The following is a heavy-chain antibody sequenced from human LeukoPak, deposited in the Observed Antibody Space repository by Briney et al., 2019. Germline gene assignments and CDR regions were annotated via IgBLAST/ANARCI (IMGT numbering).Heavy chain of an antibody. CDR1: GFTFSSYW. V-gene: IGHV3-7*01. J-gene: IGHJ6*03. D-gene: IGHD3-10*01. CDR2: IKQDGSEK. CDR3: ARVWFGELYYYYMDV. Sequence: HPGGSLRLSCAASGFTFSSYWMSWVRQAPGKGLEWVANIKQDGSEKYYVDSVKGRFTISRDNAKNSLYLQTNSLRAEDTAVYYCARVWFGELYYYYMDVWGKGTTVTVSS.